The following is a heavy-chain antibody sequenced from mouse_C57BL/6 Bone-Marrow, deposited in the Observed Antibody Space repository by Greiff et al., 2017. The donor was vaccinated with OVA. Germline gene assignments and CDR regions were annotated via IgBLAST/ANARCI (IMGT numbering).Heavy chain of an antibody. CDR3: ARGTTVVAPYYFDY. CDR1: GYTFTSYW. J-gene: IGHJ2*01. D-gene: IGHD1-1*01. V-gene: IGHV1-64*01. Sequence: QVQLQQPGAELVKPGASVKLSCKASGYTFTSYWMHWVKQRPGQGLEWIGMIHPNSGSTNYNEKLKSKATLTVDKSSSTAYMQLSSLTSEDSAVYYCARGTTVVAPYYFDYWGQGTTLTVSS. CDR2: IHPNSGST.